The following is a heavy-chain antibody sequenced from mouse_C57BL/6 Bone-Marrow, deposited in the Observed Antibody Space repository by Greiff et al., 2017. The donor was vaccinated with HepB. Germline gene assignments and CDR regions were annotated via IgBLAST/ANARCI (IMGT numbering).Heavy chain of an antibody. CDR3: ARSVITTVVAAYWYFDV. J-gene: IGHJ1*03. V-gene: IGHV14-3*01. CDR2: IDPANGNT. CDR1: GFNIKNTY. D-gene: IGHD1-1*01. Sequence: EVQLQQSVAELVRPGASVKLSCTASGFNIKNTYMHWVKQRPEQGLEWIGRIDPANGNTKYAPKFQGKATITADTSSNTAYLQLSSLTSEDTAIYYCARSVITTVVAAYWYFDVWGTGTTVTVSS.